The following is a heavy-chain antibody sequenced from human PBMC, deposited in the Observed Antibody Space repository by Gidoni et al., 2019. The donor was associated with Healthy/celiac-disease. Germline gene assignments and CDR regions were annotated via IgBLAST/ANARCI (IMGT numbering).Heavy chain of an antibody. CDR2: IRYNGADE. V-gene: IGHV3-30*02. CDR3: AKDGGFDGDTDLFFDY. Sequence: QIQLVESGGGVVPPGGSLRPSCPASGFIFSNFGMHWVRQSPDRGLQWVSFIRYNGADEYYADSVKGRVTVSRDNSKNILSLELNSLRPEDSGVYYCAKDGGFDGDTDLFFDYWGQGALVTVSA. J-gene: IGHJ4*02. CDR1: GFIFSNFG. D-gene: IGHD3-16*01.